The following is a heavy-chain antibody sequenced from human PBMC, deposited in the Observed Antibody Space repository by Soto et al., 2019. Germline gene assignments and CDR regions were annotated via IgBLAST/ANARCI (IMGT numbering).Heavy chain of an antibody. CDR2: IYSGGST. CDR1: GFTVSSNY. V-gene: IGHV3-53*01. CDR3: ARNYDFWSGYYRHYYYGMDV. Sequence: GGSLRLSCAASGFTVSSNYIILFRHSPLKWLEWVSVIYSGGSTYYADSVKGRFTISRDNSKNTLYLQMNSLRAEDTAVYYCARNYDFWSGYYRHYYYGMDVWGQGTTVTVSS. J-gene: IGHJ6*02. D-gene: IGHD3-3*01.